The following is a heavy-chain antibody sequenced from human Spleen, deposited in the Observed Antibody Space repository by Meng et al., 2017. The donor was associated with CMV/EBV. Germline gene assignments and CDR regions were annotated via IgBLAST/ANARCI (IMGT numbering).Heavy chain of an antibody. D-gene: IGHD2-21*01. CDR2: ISSSSSYI. V-gene: IGHV3-21*04. Sequence: GESLKISCAASGFTFSSYSMNWVRQAPGKGLEWVSSISSSSSYIYYADSVKGRFTISRDNSKNTVYLQMNSLRAEDTAVYYCARHCGGDCYPFFDYWGQGTLVTVSS. CDR3: ARHCGGDCYPFFDY. CDR1: GFTFSSYS. J-gene: IGHJ4*02.